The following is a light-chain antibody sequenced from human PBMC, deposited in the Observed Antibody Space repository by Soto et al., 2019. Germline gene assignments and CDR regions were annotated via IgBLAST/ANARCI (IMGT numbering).Light chain of an antibody. CDR1: QLFSSN. Sequence: EIVMFQSPATLSVSPGESVTLSCRASQLFSSNLAWYQHKPGQAPRLLIYGVSTRDTGVPDRFSGSASGTEFTLTISSLQSEDFAVYYCQQYNNWPRTFGQGRLL. J-gene: IGKJ5*01. V-gene: IGKV3-15*01. CDR3: QQYNNWPRT. CDR2: GVS.